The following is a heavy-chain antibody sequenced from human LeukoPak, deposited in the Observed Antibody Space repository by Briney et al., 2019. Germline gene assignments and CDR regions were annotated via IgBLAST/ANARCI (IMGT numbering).Heavy chain of an antibody. CDR1: GFTFSTYW. CDR3: ARGGGYSYGYFWFDP. V-gene: IGHV3-74*01. Sequence: PGGSLRLSCAAAGFTFSTYWMSWVRQAPGKGLVWVSRINSDGSSTSYADSVKGRFTISRDNAKNTLYLQMNSLRAEDTAVYYCARGGGYSYGYFWFDPWGQGTLVTVSS. D-gene: IGHD5-18*01. J-gene: IGHJ5*02. CDR2: INSDGSST.